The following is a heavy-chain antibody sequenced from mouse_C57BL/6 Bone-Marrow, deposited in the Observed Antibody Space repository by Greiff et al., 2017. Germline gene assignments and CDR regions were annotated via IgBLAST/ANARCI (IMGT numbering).Heavy chain of an antibody. V-gene: IGHV1-76*01. D-gene: IGHD1-1*01. CDR3: ARDYYGRAGDWYFDV. CDR1: GYTFTDYY. CDR2: IYPGSGNT. J-gene: IGHJ1*03. Sequence: QVQLQQSGAELVRPGASVKLSCKASGYTFTDYYINWVKQRPGQGLEWIARIYPGSGNTYYNEKFKGKATLTAEKSSSTAYMQLSSLTSEDSAVYFCARDYYGRAGDWYFDVWGTGTTVTVSS.